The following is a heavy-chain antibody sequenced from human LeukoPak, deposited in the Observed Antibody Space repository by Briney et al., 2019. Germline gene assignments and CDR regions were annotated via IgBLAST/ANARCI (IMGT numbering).Heavy chain of an antibody. CDR1: DYSISSDYY. CDR2: VYHSGST. V-gene: IGHV4-38-2*02. J-gene: IGHJ5*02. D-gene: IGHD6-25*01. Sequence: SETLSLTCAVSDYSISSDYYWDWIRQPPGKGLEWIGSVYHSGSTYYNPSLKSRVTISVDTSKNQFPLKLSSVTAADTAVYYCARDRLLGWFDPWGQGTLVTVSS. CDR3: ARDRLLGWFDP.